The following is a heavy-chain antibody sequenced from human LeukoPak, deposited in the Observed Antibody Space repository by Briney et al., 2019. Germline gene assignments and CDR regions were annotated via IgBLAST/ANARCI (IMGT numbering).Heavy chain of an antibody. J-gene: IGHJ3*02. Sequence: ASVKVSCKASGYTFTNYYIHWVRQAPGQGLEWMGLINPGGDNTDYAQNFQGRVTMTRDTSTSTVYMGLNSLRSEDTAVYYCARIRDGYNDAYDIWGQGTMVTVSS. D-gene: IGHD5-24*01. CDR2: INPGGDNT. CDR1: GYTFTNYY. V-gene: IGHV1-46*01. CDR3: ARIRDGYNDAYDI.